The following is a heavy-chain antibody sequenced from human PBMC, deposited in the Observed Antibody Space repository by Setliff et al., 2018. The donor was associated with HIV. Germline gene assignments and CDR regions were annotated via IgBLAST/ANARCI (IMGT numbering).Heavy chain of an antibody. CDR3: ARDLGYSGYYYFDY. CDR2: IHHSGNT. D-gene: IGHD5-12*01. J-gene: IGHJ4*02. Sequence: SETLSLTCTVSGYSISSGYYWGWIRQPPGKGLEWIGSIHHSGNTYYNPSLKSRVTISADTSKNQFSLKVSSVTAADTAVYHCARDLGYSGYYYFDYWGQGTRVTVSS. CDR1: GYSISSGYY. V-gene: IGHV4-38-2*02.